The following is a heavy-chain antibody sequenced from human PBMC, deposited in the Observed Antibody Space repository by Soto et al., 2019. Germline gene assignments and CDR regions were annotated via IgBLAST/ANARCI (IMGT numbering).Heavy chain of an antibody. J-gene: IGHJ4*02. V-gene: IGHV1-69*06. Sequence: QVQLVQSGAEVKKPGSSVKVSCKASGGTFSSYAISWVRQAPGQGLEWMGGIIPIFGTANYAQKFQGRVTITADKSTSTAYMELSSLRSEHTAVYYCAREKRGSSPTPCFDYWGQGTLVTVSS. D-gene: IGHD2-15*01. CDR1: GGTFSSYA. CDR3: AREKRGSSPTPCFDY. CDR2: IIPIFGTA.